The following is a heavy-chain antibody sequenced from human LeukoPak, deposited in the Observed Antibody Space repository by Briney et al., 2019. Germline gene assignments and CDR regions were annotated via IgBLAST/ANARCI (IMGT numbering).Heavy chain of an antibody. J-gene: IGHJ4*02. CDR1: GGSISSGGYY. Sequence: PSETLSLTCTVSGGSISSGGYYWSWIRQHPGKGLEWIGYIYYSGSTYYNPSLKSRVTISVDTSKNQFPLKLSSVTAADTAVYYCARDLPIHGVFDYWGQGTLVTVSS. D-gene: IGHD3-16*01. CDR3: ARDLPIHGVFDY. V-gene: IGHV4-31*03. CDR2: IYYSGST.